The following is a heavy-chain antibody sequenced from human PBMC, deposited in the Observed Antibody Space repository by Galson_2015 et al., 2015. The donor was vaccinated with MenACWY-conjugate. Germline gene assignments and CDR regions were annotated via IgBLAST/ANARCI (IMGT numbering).Heavy chain of an antibody. CDR2: IIPMFGTA. V-gene: IGHV1-69*13. J-gene: IGHJ6*02. Sequence: SVKVSCKASGGTFSNYGISWVRQAPGQGLEWMGGIIPMFGTANPAQKFQGRVTITADESTSTAYMELSSLTFEDTAVYYCARDRRLERDYYYYGMDVWGQGTTVTVSS. D-gene: IGHD6-6*01. CDR3: ARDRRLERDYYYYGMDV. CDR1: GGTFSNYG.